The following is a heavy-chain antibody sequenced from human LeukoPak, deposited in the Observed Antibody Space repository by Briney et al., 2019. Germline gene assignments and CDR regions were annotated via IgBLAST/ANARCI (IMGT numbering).Heavy chain of an antibody. V-gene: IGHV3-7*01. D-gene: IGHD1-26*01. J-gene: IGHJ3*02. CDR3: ASPIIWGGIINDAFDI. CDR1: GFTFSSYW. Sequence: PGGSLRLSCAASGFTFSSYWMNWARQAPGKGLEWVASINHNGNVNYYVDSVKGRFTISRDNAKNSLYLQMNSLRAEDTAVYYCASPIIWGGIINDAFDIWGQGTMVTVSS. CDR2: INHNGNVN.